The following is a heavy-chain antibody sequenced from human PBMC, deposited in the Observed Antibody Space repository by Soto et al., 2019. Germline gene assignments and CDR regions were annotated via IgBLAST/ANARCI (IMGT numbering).Heavy chain of an antibody. CDR1: GYSFNSYW. CDR3: ARHGEWVANYFDY. V-gene: IGHV5-10-1*01. Sequence: GESLKISCKGSGYSFNSYWITWVRQMPGKGLEWMGRIDPSDSYINYSPSFQGHVTLSVDKAISTAYLQWSSLKASDTAIYYCARHGEWVANYFDYWGQGTLVTVSS. D-gene: IGHD3-10*01. CDR2: IDPSDSYI. J-gene: IGHJ4*02.